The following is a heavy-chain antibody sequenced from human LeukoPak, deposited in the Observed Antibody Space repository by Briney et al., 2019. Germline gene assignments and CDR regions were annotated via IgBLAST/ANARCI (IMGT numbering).Heavy chain of an antibody. Sequence: SETLSLTCAVYGGSFSGYYWSWIRQPPGKGLEWIGEINHSGSTNSNPSLKSRVTISVDTSKNQFSLKLSSVTAADTAVYYCARGRTDRAYSSRWYWNYWGQGTLVTVSS. V-gene: IGHV4-34*01. J-gene: IGHJ4*02. CDR3: ARGRTDRAYSSRWYWNY. CDR2: INHSGST. CDR1: GGSFSGYY. D-gene: IGHD6-13*01.